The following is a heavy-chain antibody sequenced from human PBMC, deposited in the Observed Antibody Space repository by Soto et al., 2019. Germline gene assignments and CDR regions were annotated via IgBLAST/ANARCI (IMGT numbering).Heavy chain of an antibody. CDR3: ARIKSAYYKIISYSFEY. V-gene: IGHV1-69*02. J-gene: IGHJ4*02. D-gene: IGHD3-9*01. Sequence: GASVKVSCKASGGTFSSYTISWVRQAPGQGLEWMGRIIPILGIANYAQKFQGRVTITADKSTSTAYMELSSLRSEDTAVYYCARIKSAYYKIISYSFEYWGRGTLVTVSS. CDR2: IIPILGIA. CDR1: GGTFSSYT.